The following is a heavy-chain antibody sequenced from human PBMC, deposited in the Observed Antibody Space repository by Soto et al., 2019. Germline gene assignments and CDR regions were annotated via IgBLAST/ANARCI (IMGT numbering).Heavy chain of an antibody. CDR3: AREGLYYYDSSGYYNWFDP. CDR1: GGSISSGDYY. D-gene: IGHD3-22*01. CDR2: IYYSGST. J-gene: IGHJ5*02. V-gene: IGHV4-30-4*01. Sequence: SETLSLTCTVSGGSISSGDYYWSWIRQPPGKGLEWIGYIYYSGSTYYNPSLKSRVTISVDTSKNQFSLKLSSVTAADTAVYYCAREGLYYYDSSGYYNWFDPWGQGTLVTVSS.